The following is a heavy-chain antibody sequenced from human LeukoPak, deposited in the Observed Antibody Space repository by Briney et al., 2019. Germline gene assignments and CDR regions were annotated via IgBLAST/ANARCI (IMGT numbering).Heavy chain of an antibody. D-gene: IGHD2-2*01. J-gene: IGHJ5*02. CDR1: GYTLTGYY. CDR2: INPNSGGT. CDR3: ARGLTWDIVVVPAAGEDWFDP. Sequence: ASVKVSCKASGYTLTGYYMHWVRQAPGQGLEWMGWINPNSGGTNYAQKFQGRVTMTRDTSISTAYMELSRLRSDDTAVYYCARGLTWDIVVVPAAGEDWFDPWGQGTLVTVSS. V-gene: IGHV1-2*02.